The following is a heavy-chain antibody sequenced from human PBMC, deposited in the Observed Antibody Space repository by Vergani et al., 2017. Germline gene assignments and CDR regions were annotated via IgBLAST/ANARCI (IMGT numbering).Heavy chain of an antibody. V-gene: IGHV4-59*12. Sequence: QVQLQESGPGLVKPSETLSLTCTVSGGSISSYYWSWIRQPPGKGLEWIGYIYYSGSTNYNPSLKSRVTISVDTSKNQFSLKLSSVTAADTAVYYCARGWEPYYVDVWGKGTTVTVSS. J-gene: IGHJ6*03. CDR3: ARGWEPYYVDV. D-gene: IGHD1-14*01. CDR2: IYYSGST. CDR1: GGSISSYY.